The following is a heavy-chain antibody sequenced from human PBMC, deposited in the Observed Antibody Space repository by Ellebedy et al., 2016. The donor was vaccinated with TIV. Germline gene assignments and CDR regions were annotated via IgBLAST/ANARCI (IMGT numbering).Heavy chain of an antibody. Sequence: GGSLRLXCPPSEFTFSSYWMNWVRQAPGKGLEWVAIIKQDGSDKYYVDSVKGRFTISRDNAKNSLFLQMNSLRAEDTAVYYCARAIGAADSFWGQGTLVTVSS. CDR1: EFTFSSYW. CDR2: IKQDGSDK. J-gene: IGHJ4*02. CDR3: ARAIGAADSF. D-gene: IGHD6-13*01. V-gene: IGHV3-7*01.